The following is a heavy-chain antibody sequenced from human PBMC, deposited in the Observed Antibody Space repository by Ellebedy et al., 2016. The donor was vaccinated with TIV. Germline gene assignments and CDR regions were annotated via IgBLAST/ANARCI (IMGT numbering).Heavy chain of an antibody. CDR2: SDPEDDEA. V-gene: IGHV1-24*01. CDR3: ARDVQLIYSYGPDHFDY. CDR1: GYSFTSYY. J-gene: IGHJ4*02. Sequence: ASVKVSCKASGYSFTSYYIHWVRQAPGKGLEWMGGSDPEDDEAIYAQNFQGRITMTEVTSTDTAYMELRSLRSEDTAVYYCARDVQLIYSYGPDHFDYWGQGTLVTVSS. D-gene: IGHD5-18*01.